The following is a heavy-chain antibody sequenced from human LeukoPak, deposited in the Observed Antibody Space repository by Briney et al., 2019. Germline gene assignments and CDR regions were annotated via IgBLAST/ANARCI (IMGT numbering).Heavy chain of an antibody. V-gene: IGHV3-23*01. CDR3: AKGGGSGRHFDY. CDR2: ISAGGGST. D-gene: IGHD6-19*01. Sequence: PGGSLRLSCAASGFTFNNYAMSWVRQAPGKGLESVSAISAGGGSTYYEDSVKGRFTISRDNSKNTLYLQMNSLRAEDTAVYYCAKGGGSGRHFDYWGQGTLVTVSS. J-gene: IGHJ4*02. CDR1: GFTFNNYA.